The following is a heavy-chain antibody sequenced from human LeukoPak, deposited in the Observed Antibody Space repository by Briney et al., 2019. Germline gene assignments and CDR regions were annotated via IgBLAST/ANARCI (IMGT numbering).Heavy chain of an antibody. J-gene: IGHJ4*02. CDR2: IRYDGSNK. Sequence: GGSLRLSCAASGFTFSSYGMHWVRQAPGKGLEWVAFIRYDGSNKYYADSVKGRFTISRDNSKNTLYLQMNSLRAEDTAVYYCAKRDDSSGYYYFDYWGQGTLVTVSS. D-gene: IGHD3-22*01. CDR3: AKRDDSSGYYYFDY. V-gene: IGHV3-30*02. CDR1: GFTFSSYG.